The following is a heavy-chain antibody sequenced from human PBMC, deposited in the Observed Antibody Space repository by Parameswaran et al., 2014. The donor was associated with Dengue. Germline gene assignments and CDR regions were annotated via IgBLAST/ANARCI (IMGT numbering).Heavy chain of an antibody. Sequence: WVRQAPGQGLGVDGMDQHQHWEPNVCPGLHRTFVFSLDTSVSTAYLQISSLKAEDTAVYYCAREGYVLLLGLEYDAFDIWGQGTMVTVSS. CDR2: QHQHWEP. D-gene: IGHD3-10*01. CDR3: AREGYVLLLGLEYDAFDI. V-gene: IGHV7-4-1*02. J-gene: IGHJ3*02.